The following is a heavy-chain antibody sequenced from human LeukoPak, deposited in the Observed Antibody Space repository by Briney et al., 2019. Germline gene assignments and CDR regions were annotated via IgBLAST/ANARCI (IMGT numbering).Heavy chain of an antibody. CDR2: INHSGST. CDR1: GGSFSGYY. CDR3: ARTPWGYSDY. J-gene: IGHJ4*02. Sequence: SETLSLTCAVYGGSFSGYYWSWIRQPPGKGLEWIGEINHSGSTNYNPSLKSRVTISVDTSKIQFSLKLSSVTAADMAVYYCARTPWGYSDYWGQGTLVTVSS. V-gene: IGHV4-34*01. D-gene: IGHD3-22*01.